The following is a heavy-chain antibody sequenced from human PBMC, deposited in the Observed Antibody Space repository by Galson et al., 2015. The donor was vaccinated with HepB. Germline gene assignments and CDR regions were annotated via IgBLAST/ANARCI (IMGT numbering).Heavy chain of an antibody. D-gene: IGHD6-19*01. Sequence: SLRLSCAASGFTFSSYGMHWVRQAPGKGLVWVSHINIDGSDIKYADSVRGRFTISRDNARNTLDLQMNSLTAEDTATYYCVRGSSDWLGLDYWGQGALVIVSS. CDR2: INIDGSDI. CDR1: GFTFSSYG. CDR3: VRGSSDWLGLDY. V-gene: IGHV3-74*01. J-gene: IGHJ4*02.